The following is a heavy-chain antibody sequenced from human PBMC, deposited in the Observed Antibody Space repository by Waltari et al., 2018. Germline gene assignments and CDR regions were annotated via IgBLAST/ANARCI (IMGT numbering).Heavy chain of an antibody. CDR1: GDSVSSGPYF. J-gene: IGHJ5*02. CDR3: ARDRSGTINSFDP. CDR2: MFYSGTT. V-gene: IGHV4-39*07. D-gene: IGHD1-26*01. Sequence: QLQLQESGPRLVKPAETLSLTCTVSGDSVSSGPYFWAWIRQPPGKGLEWLGSMFYSGTTDHNSSLKSRVTSSVDTSKNPVSLQLKSVTAADTAVYFCARDRSGTINSFDPWGRGTLVTVSS.